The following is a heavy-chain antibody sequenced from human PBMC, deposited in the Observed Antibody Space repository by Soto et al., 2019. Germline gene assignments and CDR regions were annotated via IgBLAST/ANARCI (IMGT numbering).Heavy chain of an antibody. CDR1: GYTFTTYA. J-gene: IGHJ5*02. V-gene: IGHV1-3*01. CDR3: ARGKGSSWYGWFDP. CDR2: INAGNGNT. D-gene: IGHD6-13*01. Sequence: QVQLVQSGAEVKKPGASVKVSCKASGYTFTTYAMHWVRQAPGQRLEGMGGINAGNGNTKYSQKFQGRITITRDTTANTAYMELSSLRSEDTAVYYCARGKGSSWYGWFDPWGQGTLVTVSS.